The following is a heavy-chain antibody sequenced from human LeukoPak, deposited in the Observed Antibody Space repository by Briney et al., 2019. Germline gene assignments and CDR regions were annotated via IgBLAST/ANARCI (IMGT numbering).Heavy chain of an antibody. CDR3: ARWQQGDYFDY. CDR1: GYTFTSYG. J-gene: IGHJ4*02. Sequence: ASVKVSCKASGYTFTSYGISWVRQPPGQGLEWMGWISAYNGNTNYAQNLQGRVIMTTDTSTSKAYMELRSLRSDDTAVYYCARWQQGDYFDYWGQGTLVTVSS. D-gene: IGHD6-13*01. CDR2: ISAYNGNT. V-gene: IGHV1-18*01.